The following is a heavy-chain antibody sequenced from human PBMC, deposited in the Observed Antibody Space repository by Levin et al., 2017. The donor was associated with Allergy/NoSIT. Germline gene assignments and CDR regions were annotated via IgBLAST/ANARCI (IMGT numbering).Heavy chain of an antibody. CDR1: GGSFSGYY. V-gene: IGHV4-34*01. Sequence: PSETLSLTCAVYGGSFSGYYWSWIRQPPGKGLEWIGEINHSGSTNYNPSLKSRVTISVDTSKNQFSLKLSSVTAADTAVYYCARGRVWGWQWLPNWFDPWGQGTLVTVSS. D-gene: IGHD6-19*01. J-gene: IGHJ5*02. CDR3: ARGRVWGWQWLPNWFDP. CDR2: INHSGST.